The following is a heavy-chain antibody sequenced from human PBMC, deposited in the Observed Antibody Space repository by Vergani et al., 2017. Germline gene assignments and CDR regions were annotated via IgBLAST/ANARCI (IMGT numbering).Heavy chain of an antibody. J-gene: IGHJ4*02. CDR3: ARAPVAGPPRPYFDY. Sequence: QLHLQESGPGLVKPSQTLSLTCTVSGGSISSGSYYWSWIRQPAGKGLEWIGRIYTSGSTNYNPSLKSRVTMSVDTSKNQFSLKLSSVTAADTAVYYCARAPVAGPPRPYFDYWGQGTLVTVSS. CDR1: GGSISSGSYY. V-gene: IGHV4-61*02. D-gene: IGHD6-19*01. CDR2: IYTSGST.